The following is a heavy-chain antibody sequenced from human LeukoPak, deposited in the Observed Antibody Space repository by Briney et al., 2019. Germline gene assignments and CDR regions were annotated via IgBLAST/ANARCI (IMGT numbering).Heavy chain of an antibody. CDR1: GGSISNYY. CDR2: LYYTGST. D-gene: IGHD6-19*01. Sequence: SSETLSLTCTVSGGSISNYYWSWIRQPPGKGLEWIGNLYYTGSTNYNPSLKSRVTISLDTSKNQFSLKLTSVTAADTAVYFCTRARYSSGWNDYWGQGTLVTVSS. J-gene: IGHJ4*02. CDR3: TRARYSSGWNDY. V-gene: IGHV4-59*01.